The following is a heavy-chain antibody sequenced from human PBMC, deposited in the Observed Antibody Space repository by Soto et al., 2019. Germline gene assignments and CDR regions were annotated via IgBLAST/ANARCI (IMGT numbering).Heavy chain of an antibody. CDR2: INDDGSER. CDR1: GFMFGVYW. J-gene: IGHJ4*02. V-gene: IGHV3-7*01. D-gene: IGHD3-3*01. Sequence: EAQLVESGGGLVQPGGSLRLSCEASGFMFGVYWMSWVRQAPGKGPEWVANINDDGSERNYVDSVKGRFTISRDTPNNLLFLQMNSLRDEDTAVYYCAREFYGYYTYGPGDYWGQGTLVAVSS. CDR3: AREFYGYYTYGPGDY.